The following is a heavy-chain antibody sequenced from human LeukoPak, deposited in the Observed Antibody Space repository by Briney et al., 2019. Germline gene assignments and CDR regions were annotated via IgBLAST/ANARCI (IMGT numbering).Heavy chain of an antibody. D-gene: IGHD3-22*01. V-gene: IGHV3-23*01. CDR1: GFTFSSYA. CDR2: ISGSGGST. CDR3: AKVGVTSIVVVRQPADDFDY. J-gene: IGHJ4*02. Sequence: GGSLRLSCAASGFTFSSYAMSWVRQAPGKGLEWVSAISGSGGSTYYADSVKGRFTISRDNSKNTLYLQMNSLRAEGTAVYYCAKVGVTSIVVVRQPADDFDYWGQGTLVTVSS.